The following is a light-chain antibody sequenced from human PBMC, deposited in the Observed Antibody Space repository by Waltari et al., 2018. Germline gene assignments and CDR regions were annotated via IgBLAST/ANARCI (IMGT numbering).Light chain of an antibody. CDR1: ALSKHY. J-gene: IGLJ2*01. V-gene: IGLV3-25*03. CDR3: QSADSSGSVV. CDR2: KDS. Sequence: SFELTQPPSLSVSPGQTARITCSGDALSKHYAHWHPQRPGLAHVLVIYKDSERPSGNPERFSGSSSGTTVTLTISGVQAEDEADYYCQSADSSGSVVFGGGTKLTVL.